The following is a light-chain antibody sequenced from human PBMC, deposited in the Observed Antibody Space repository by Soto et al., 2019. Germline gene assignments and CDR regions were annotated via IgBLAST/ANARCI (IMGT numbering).Light chain of an antibody. CDR3: QQYGSSGT. V-gene: IGKV3-20*01. CDR1: QSVSNNY. Sequence: LVLTPSPGTLSLSPWERASLSCRARQSVSNNYSAWYQQQPGQAPRLLIYGASNRATGLPDRFSGSGSGTDFPLTISRLEPEDFAVYYCQQYGSSGTFGQGTKVDIK. CDR2: GAS. J-gene: IGKJ1*01.